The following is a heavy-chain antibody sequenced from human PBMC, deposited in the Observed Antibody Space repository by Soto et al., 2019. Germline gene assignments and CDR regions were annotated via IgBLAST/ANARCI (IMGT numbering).Heavy chain of an antibody. J-gene: IGHJ6*02. CDR2: INHSGST. D-gene: IGHD5-12*01. CDR1: GGSFSGYY. CDR3: ARGLRGYYYYGMDV. V-gene: IGHV4-34*01. Sequence: PSETLSLTCAVYGGSFSGYYWSWIRQPPGKGLEWIGEINHSGSTSYNPSLKSRVTISVDTSKNQFSLKLSSVTAADTAVYYCARGLRGYYYYGMDVWGQGTTVTVSS.